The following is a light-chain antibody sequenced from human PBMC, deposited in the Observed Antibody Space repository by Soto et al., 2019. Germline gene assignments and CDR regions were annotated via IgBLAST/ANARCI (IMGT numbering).Light chain of an antibody. CDR3: QQRYNWPVT. V-gene: IGKV3-11*01. CDR2: ATS. CDR1: QSITHY. Sequence: EIVLTHSPGGMALCLGARSTLCCRASQSITHYLGWYQQKPGQAPRLLIDATSNRATGIPARCSGRGSGTDFTRTRRSLEPEDFSVYYCQQRYNWPVTCGQGTRLEI. J-gene: IGKJ5*01.